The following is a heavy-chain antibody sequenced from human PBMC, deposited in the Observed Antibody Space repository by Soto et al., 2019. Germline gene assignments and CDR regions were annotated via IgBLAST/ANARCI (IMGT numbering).Heavy chain of an antibody. CDR3: ARDNDRLQLGGNYYYILDV. V-gene: IGHV1-69*05. Sequence: QVQLVQSGAEMKEPGSSVKVSCKTSGGTFSSSAISWLRQAPGQGLEWMGGIIPLFRTPDYAQKCQGRVTIASDECTSTAYMELSSLRSEDTAVYYCARDNDRLQLGGNYYYILDVWGQGTTITVSS. J-gene: IGHJ6*02. D-gene: IGHD4-4*01. CDR2: IIPLFRTP. CDR1: GGTFSSSA.